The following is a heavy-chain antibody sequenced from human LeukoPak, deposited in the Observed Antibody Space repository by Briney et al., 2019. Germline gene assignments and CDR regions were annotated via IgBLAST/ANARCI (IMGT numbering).Heavy chain of an antibody. J-gene: IGHJ4*02. CDR1: GYTFTSCY. Sequence: ASVKVSCKASGYTFTSCYMHWVRQAPGQGLEWMGIINPSGGTTSYAQKFQGRVTMTRDTSISTAYMELSRLRSDDTAVYYCARGDTVKQEGIWGQGTLVTVSS. D-gene: IGHD4-11*01. CDR2: INPSGGTT. V-gene: IGHV1-46*01. CDR3: ARGDTVKQEGI.